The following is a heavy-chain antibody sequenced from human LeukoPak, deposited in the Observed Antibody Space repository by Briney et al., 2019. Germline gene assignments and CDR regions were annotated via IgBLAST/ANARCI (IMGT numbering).Heavy chain of an antibody. J-gene: IGHJ6*02. Sequence: GGSLRLSCAASGFTFSSYAMSWARQAPGKGLEWVSAISGSGGSTYYADSVKGRFTISRDNSKNTLYLQMNSLRAEDTAVYYCAKDQHLVLFIYGMDVWGQGTTVTVSS. CDR3: AKDQHLVLFIYGMDV. CDR1: GFTFSSYA. V-gene: IGHV3-23*01. D-gene: IGHD6-13*01. CDR2: ISGSGGST.